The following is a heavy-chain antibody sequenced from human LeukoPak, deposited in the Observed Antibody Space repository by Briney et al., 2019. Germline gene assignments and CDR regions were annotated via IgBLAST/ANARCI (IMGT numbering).Heavy chain of an antibody. V-gene: IGHV4-59*01. CDR3: ARASTWIWFDP. D-gene: IGHD5-12*01. CDR1: GGSISSYY. CDR2: IYYSGST. J-gene: IGHJ5*02. Sequence: PSETLSLTRTVSGGSISSYYWSWIRQPPGKGLEWIGYIYYSGSTNYNPSLKSRVTISVDTSKNQFSLKLSSVTAADTAVYYCARASTWIWFDPWGQGTLVTVSS.